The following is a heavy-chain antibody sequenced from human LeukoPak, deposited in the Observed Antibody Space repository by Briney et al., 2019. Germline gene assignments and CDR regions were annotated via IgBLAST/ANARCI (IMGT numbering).Heavy chain of an antibody. CDR1: GFTVSSNY. V-gene: IGHV3-66*01. CDR2: IYSGGST. D-gene: IGHD3-9*01. Sequence: GGSLRLSCAASGFTVSSNYMSWVRQAPGKGLEWVSVIYSGGSTYYADSVKGRFTISRDNSKNTLYLQMNSLRAGDTAVYYCARDCLYYDILTGYYTNPERIVWGQGTTVTVSS. CDR3: ARDCLYYDILTGYYTNPERIV. J-gene: IGHJ6*02.